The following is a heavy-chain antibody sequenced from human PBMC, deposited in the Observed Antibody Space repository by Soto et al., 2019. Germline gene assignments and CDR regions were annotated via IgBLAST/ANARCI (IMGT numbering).Heavy chain of an antibody. J-gene: IGHJ5*02. V-gene: IGHV4-30-2*01. D-gene: IGHD6-19*01. CDR3: ASSVLA. CDR2: ISSSGSP. CDR1: GGSVNGGGYS. Sequence: QVELQESGSRLVRPLQTLSLTCSVSGGSVNGGGYSWSWIRQPPGKGLEWIGFISSSGSPDYNPSRNNRVTLTVDRANNQISPELSSVTAADTAVYYSASSVLAWDPGTLVT.